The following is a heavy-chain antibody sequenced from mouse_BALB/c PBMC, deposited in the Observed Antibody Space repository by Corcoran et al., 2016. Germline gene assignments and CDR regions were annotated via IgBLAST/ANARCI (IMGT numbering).Heavy chain of an antibody. Sequence: EVQLPQSGAELVKPGASVKLSCTASGLNIKDTYMHWVKQRPEQGLEWIGRIDPANGNTKYDPKFQGKATITADTSSNTAYLQLSSLTSEDTAVYYCARNDYDAMDYWGQGTSVTVSS. CDR1: GLNIKDTY. CDR3: ARNDYDAMDY. J-gene: IGHJ4*01. CDR2: IDPANGNT. V-gene: IGHV14-3*02.